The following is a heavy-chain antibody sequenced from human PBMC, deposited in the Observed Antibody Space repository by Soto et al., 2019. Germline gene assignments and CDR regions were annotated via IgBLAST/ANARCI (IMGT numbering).Heavy chain of an antibody. D-gene: IGHD6-13*01. CDR3: ARSVAGYSSS. CDR2: MYYSGST. J-gene: IGHJ4*02. V-gene: IGHV4-39*07. CDR1: GGSTMISSYY. Sequence: SETLSLTCDVSGGSTMISSYYCAWIRQPPGKGLEWIGSMYYSGSTYYNPSLKSRVTISVDTSKNQFSLKLSSVTAADTAVYYCARSVAGYSSSWGQGTLVTVS.